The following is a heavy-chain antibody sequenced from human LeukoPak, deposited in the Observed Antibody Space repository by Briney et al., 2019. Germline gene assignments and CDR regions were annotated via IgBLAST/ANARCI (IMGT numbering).Heavy chain of an antibody. V-gene: IGHV4-39*01. Sequence: SETLSLTCTVSGRSISSNSNYWAGMRQPPGRGVEWMGSISYSGSTYYSPSLESRVTISVDTSKNQFSLRLSSVTAADTAVYYCARQALWFFDHWGQGTLVTVSS. CDR2: ISYSGST. CDR3: ARQALWFFDH. J-gene: IGHJ4*02. D-gene: IGHD2-21*01. CDR1: GRSISSNSNY.